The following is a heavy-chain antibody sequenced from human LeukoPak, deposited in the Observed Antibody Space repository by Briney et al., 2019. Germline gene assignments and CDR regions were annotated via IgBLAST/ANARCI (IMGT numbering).Heavy chain of an antibody. CDR1: GFTFSSYW. CDR3: ARARAQWLILSYDY. J-gene: IGHJ4*02. CDR2: IKQGGSET. Sequence: GGSLRLSCAVSGFTFSSYWMTWVRQAPGKGLEWVGNIKQGGSETYYVDSVKGRFTISRDNANNSLYLQMNSLRVDDTAVYYCARARAQWLILSYDYWGQGTLVTVSS. V-gene: IGHV3-7*01. D-gene: IGHD6-19*01.